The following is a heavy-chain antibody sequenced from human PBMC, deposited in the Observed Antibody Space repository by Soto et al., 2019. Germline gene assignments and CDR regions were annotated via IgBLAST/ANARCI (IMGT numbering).Heavy chain of an antibody. CDR3: ATARRDVAAAAANWFDP. D-gene: IGHD6-13*01. V-gene: IGHV1-24*01. CDR1: GYTLTELS. CDR2: FDPEDGET. Sequence: ASVKVSCKVSGYTLTELSMRWVRQAPGKGLEWMGGFDPEDGETIYAQKFQGRVTMTEDTSTDTAYMELSSLRSEDTAVYYCATARRDVAAAAANWFDPWGQGTLVTVSS. J-gene: IGHJ5*02.